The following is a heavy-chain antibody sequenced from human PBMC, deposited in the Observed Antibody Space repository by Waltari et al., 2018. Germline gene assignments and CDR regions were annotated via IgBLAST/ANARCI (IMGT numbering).Heavy chain of an antibody. CDR3: ASALRAGAAAEYYYGMDV. CDR1: GGSISSGSYY. V-gene: IGHV4-61*02. J-gene: IGHJ6*02. Sequence: QVQLQESGPGLVKPSETLSLTCSVSGGSISSGSYYWTWIRQPAGKGLEWIGRIYTSGRTNDNPSLRSRRTISVDTSNNQFSLKLSSVTAADTAVYYCASALRAGAAAEYYYGMDVWGQGTTVTVSS. D-gene: IGHD6-13*01. CDR2: IYTSGRT.